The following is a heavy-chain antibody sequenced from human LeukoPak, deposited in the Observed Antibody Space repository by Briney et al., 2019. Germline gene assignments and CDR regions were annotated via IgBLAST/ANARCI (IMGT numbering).Heavy chain of an antibody. CDR1: GFTFDDYA. Sequence: GGSLRLSCAASGFTFDDYAMHWVRQAPGKGLEWVSGISWNSGSIGYADSVKGRFTISRDNAKNSLYLQMNSLRAEDTAVYYCGSGTYGKAFDIWGQGTMVTVSS. CDR3: GSGTYGKAFDI. V-gene: IGHV3-9*01. D-gene: IGHD3-10*01. J-gene: IGHJ3*02. CDR2: ISWNSGSI.